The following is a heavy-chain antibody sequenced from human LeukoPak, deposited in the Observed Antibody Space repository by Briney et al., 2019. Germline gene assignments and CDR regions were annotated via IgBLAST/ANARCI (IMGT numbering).Heavy chain of an antibody. CDR1: GGTFSSYT. Sequence: GSSVKVSCKASGGTFSSYTISWVRQAPGQGLEWMGRIIPILGIANYAPKFQGRVTITADKSTSTAYMELSSLRSEDTAVYYCARVSSTRKYYYYMDVWGKGTTVTVSS. CDR3: ARVSSTRKYYYYMDV. D-gene: IGHD2-2*01. J-gene: IGHJ6*03. CDR2: IIPILGIA. V-gene: IGHV1-69*02.